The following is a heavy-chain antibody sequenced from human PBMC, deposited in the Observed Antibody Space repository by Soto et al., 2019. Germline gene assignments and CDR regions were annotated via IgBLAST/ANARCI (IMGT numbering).Heavy chain of an antibody. J-gene: IGHJ6*02. CDR3: ATSVGIAPTGEDGMDV. D-gene: IGHD2-8*02. Sequence: SVKVSCKASGGTFSIYGFSWVVQAPLRGPEWIGGIIPILTTPNYAQKFQGRVTIVADESTTTVYMELSSLKFEDTAVYYCATSVGIAPTGEDGMDVWGQGTSVTVSS. CDR2: IIPILTTP. V-gene: IGHV1-69*13. CDR1: GGTFSIYG.